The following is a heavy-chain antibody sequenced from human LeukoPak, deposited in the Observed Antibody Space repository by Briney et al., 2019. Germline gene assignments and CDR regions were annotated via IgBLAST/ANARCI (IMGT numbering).Heavy chain of an antibody. Sequence: GASVKVSCKASGYTFTGYYMHWVRQAPEQGLEWMGWINPNSGGTNYAQKFQGGVTMTRDTSISTAYMELSRLRSDDTAVYYCARELHCSSTSCYEGFDYWGQGTLVTVSS. D-gene: IGHD2-2*01. CDR3: ARELHCSSTSCYEGFDY. V-gene: IGHV1-2*02. CDR2: INPNSGGT. J-gene: IGHJ4*02. CDR1: GYTFTGYY.